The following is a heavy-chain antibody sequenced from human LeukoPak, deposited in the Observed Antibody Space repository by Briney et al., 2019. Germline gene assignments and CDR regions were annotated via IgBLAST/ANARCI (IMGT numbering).Heavy chain of an antibody. CDR1: GGSISSSSYY. Sequence: SETLSLTCTVSGGSISSSSYYWGCIRQPPGKGLECIGKIYYSGSTYYNPSLKSRVTISVDTSKNQFSLKLSSVTAADTAVYYCARTSRFYYYDSSGLDYWGRGTLVTVSS. V-gene: IGHV4-39*07. J-gene: IGHJ4*02. CDR2: IYYSGST. D-gene: IGHD3-22*01. CDR3: ARTSRFYYYDSSGLDY.